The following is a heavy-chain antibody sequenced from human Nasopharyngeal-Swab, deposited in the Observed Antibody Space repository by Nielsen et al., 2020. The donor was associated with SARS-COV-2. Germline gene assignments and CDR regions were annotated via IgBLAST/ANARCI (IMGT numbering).Heavy chain of an antibody. V-gene: IGHV7-4-1*02. D-gene: IGHD3-22*01. CDR2: INTNTGNP. Sequence: ASVKVSCKASGYTFTSYAMNWVRQAPGQGLEWMGWINTNTGNPTYAQGFTGRFVFSLDTSVSTAYLQISSLKAEDTAVYYCARDLSGYYDSSLVYYYYVDVWGKGTTVTVSS. CDR1: GYTFTSYA. J-gene: IGHJ6*03. CDR3: ARDLSGYYDSSLVYYYYVDV.